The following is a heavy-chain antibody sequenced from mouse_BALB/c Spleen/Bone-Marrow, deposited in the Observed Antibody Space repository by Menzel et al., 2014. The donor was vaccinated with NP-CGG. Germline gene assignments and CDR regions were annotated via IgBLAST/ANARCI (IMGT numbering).Heavy chain of an antibody. Sequence: EVKLVESGGGLVKPGGSLKLSCAASGFAFSSYDMSWVRQTPEKRLEWVATISSGGSYTYYPDSVKGRFTISRDNARNTLYLQMSSLRSEDTALYYCARLLRLRYFDYRGQGTTLTVSS. V-gene: IGHV5-9*02. D-gene: IGHD1-2*01. CDR1: GFAFSSYD. CDR2: ISSGGSYT. J-gene: IGHJ2*01. CDR3: ARLLRLRYFDY.